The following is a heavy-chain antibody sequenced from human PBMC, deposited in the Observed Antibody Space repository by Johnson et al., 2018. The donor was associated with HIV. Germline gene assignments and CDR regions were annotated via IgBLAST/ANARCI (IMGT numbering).Heavy chain of an antibody. D-gene: IGHD2-2*01. CDR1: GFIFSTSG. Sequence: QVQLVESGGGVVQPGRSLRLSCAASGFIFSTSGMHWVRQAPGKGLEWVAVISFDGSNKYYADSVKGRFTISRDNSRNTLYLQMNSLRTDDSAVYYCARPTVVVLPHGAFDIWGPGTMVTVSS. V-gene: IGHV3-30*03. J-gene: IGHJ3*02. CDR3: ARPTVVVLPHGAFDI. CDR2: ISFDGSNK.